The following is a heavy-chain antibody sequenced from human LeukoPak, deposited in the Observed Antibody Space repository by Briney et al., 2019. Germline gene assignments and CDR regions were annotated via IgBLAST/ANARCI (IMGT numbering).Heavy chain of an antibody. CDR1: GGTFSSYA. V-gene: IGHV1-69*04. Sequence: SVKVSCKASGGTFSSYAISWVRQAPGRGLEWMGRIIPILGIANYAQKFQGRVTITADKSTSTAYMELSSLRSEDTAVYYCARDPDTAYFDYWGQGTLVTVSS. D-gene: IGHD5-18*01. CDR3: ARDPDTAYFDY. J-gene: IGHJ4*02. CDR2: IIPILGIA.